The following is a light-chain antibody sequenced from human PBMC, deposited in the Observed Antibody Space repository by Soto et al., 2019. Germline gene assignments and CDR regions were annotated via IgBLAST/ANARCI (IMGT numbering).Light chain of an antibody. V-gene: IGKV1-8*01. Sequence: AIRMTQSPSSFSASTGDRVTITCRASQGISSYLAWYQQKPGKAPELLIYAASTLQSGVPSRFSGSGSGTDFTLTISCLQSEDFATYYCQQYYSYPITFGGGTKVDIK. CDR1: QGISSY. J-gene: IGKJ4*01. CDR2: AAS. CDR3: QQYYSYPIT.